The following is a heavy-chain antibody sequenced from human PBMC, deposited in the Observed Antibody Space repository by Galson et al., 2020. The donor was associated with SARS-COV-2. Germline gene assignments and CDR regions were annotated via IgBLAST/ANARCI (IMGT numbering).Heavy chain of an antibody. V-gene: IGHV3-9*03. Sequence: SPKISCAASGFTFDDYAMHWVRQAPGKGLEWVSGISWNSGSIGYADSVKGRFTISRDNAKNSLYLQMNSLRAEDMALYYCAKDQGGSIAETFDYWGQGTLVTVSS. CDR3: AKDQGGSIAETFDY. CDR1: GFTFDDYA. D-gene: IGHD6-6*01. CDR2: ISWNSGSI. J-gene: IGHJ4*02.